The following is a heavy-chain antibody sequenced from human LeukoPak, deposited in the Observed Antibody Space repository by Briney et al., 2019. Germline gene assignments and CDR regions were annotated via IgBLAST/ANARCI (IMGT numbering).Heavy chain of an antibody. V-gene: IGHV3-23*01. D-gene: IGHD7-27*01. J-gene: IGHJ4*02. CDR2: ISGSGGST. CDR1: GFTFSSYA. CDR3: ANSAWGNSGNYDY. Sequence: GGSLRLSCAASGFTFSSYAMSLVRQAPGKGLEWVSAISGSGGSTYYADSVKGRFTISRDNSKNTLYLQMNSLRAEGTAVYYCANSAWGNSGNYDYWGQGTLVTVSS.